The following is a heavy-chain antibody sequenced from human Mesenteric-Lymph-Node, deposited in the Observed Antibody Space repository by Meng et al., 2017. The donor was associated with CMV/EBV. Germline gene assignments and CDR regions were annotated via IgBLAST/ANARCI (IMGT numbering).Heavy chain of an antibody. Sequence: QVQLQQWGAGLLTPSETLSLTCAVYGGSFSGYYWSWIRQPPGKGLEWIGEINHSGSTNYNPSLKSRVTISVDTSKNQFSLKLSSVTAADTAVYYCARHQRWLKSEGGFNYWGQGTLVTVS. CDR3: ARHQRWLKSEGGFNY. CDR2: INHSGST. V-gene: IGHV4-34*01. D-gene: IGHD4-23*01. J-gene: IGHJ4*02. CDR1: GGSFSGYY.